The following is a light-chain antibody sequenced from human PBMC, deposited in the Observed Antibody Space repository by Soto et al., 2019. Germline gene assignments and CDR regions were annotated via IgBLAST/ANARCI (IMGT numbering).Light chain of an antibody. J-gene: IGKJ1*01. V-gene: IGKV1-5*03. Sequence: DIQMTQSPSTLSASVGDRVTITCRASQTISTLLAWYQQRPGTAPNLLIYKASSLESGVPSRFSGSGSGTEFTLTISSLQPDDFATYFCQQYSTYPWTFGQGTKVEVK. CDR2: KAS. CDR1: QTISTL. CDR3: QQYSTYPWT.